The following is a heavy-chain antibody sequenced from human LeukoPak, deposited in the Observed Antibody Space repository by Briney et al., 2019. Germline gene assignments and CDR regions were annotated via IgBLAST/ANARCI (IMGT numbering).Heavy chain of an antibody. D-gene: IGHD3-10*01. CDR2: ISAYNGNT. J-gene: IGHJ4*02. Sequence: ASVKVSCKASGYTFTSYGIRWVRPAPGQGLEWMGWISAYNGNTNYAQKLQGRVTMTTDTSTSTAYMELRSLRSDDTAVYYCARQVGYYGSGKNDYWGQGTLVTVSS. V-gene: IGHV1-18*01. CDR3: ARQVGYYGSGKNDY. CDR1: GYTFTSYG.